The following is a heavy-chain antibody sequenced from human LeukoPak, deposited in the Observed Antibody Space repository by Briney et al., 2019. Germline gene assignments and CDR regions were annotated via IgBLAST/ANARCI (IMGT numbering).Heavy chain of an antibody. D-gene: IGHD3-10*01. CDR3: ARHKSPLPLH. CDR2: IYYSGST. Sequence: SETLSLTCTVSGGSISTYYWGWVRQPPGKGLEWIGSIYYSGSTNYNPSLKSRVTISVDTSKNQFSLNLTSVTAADTAVYYCARHKSPLPLHWGQGTLVTVSS. J-gene: IGHJ4*02. CDR1: GGSISTYY. V-gene: IGHV4-39*01.